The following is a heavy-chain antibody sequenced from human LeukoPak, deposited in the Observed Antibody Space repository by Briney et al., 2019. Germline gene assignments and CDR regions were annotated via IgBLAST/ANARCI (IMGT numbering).Heavy chain of an antibody. J-gene: IGHJ4*02. CDR1: DGSISTYY. CDR2: IYYTGST. V-gene: IGHV4-59*01. Sequence: SETLSLTCTVSDGSISTYYWSWIRQPPGKGLEWIAYIYYTGSTNYNPSLKSRVTISVDTSKNQFSLKLSSVTAADTAVYYCVRSELLWFGKVNSGFDFWGQGTLVTVSS. D-gene: IGHD3-10*01. CDR3: VRSELLWFGKVNSGFDF.